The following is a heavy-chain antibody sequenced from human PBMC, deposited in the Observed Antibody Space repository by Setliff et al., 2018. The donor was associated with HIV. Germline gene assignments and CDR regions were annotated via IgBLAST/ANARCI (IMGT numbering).Heavy chain of an antibody. V-gene: IGHV4-61*09. Sequence: SETLSLTCSVSGDSISSGSYYWSWIRLPAGKGLEWIGQIHTTGSTNYNPSLKSRVTISVDTSKNRFSLTLRSVTAADTAVYYCARTRSGTYYGEMNWFDPWGQGILVTVSS. D-gene: IGHD3-10*01. CDR2: IHTTGST. CDR1: GDSISSGSYY. CDR3: ARTRSGTYYGEMNWFDP. J-gene: IGHJ5*02.